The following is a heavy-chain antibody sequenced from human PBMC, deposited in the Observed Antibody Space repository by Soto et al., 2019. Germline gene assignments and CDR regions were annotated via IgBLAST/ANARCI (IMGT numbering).Heavy chain of an antibody. V-gene: IGHV4-31*03. D-gene: IGHD2-15*01. J-gene: IGHJ5*02. CDR3: AGPPTCSGGPCYPTNWFDP. CDR2: IYDSGTT. CDR1: GGSISSGYYY. Sequence: QVQLQESGPGLVKPSQTLSLTCTVSGGSISSGYYYWNWIRQHPGKGLEWIGYIYDSGTTYYNPSLKSRVTISVDTSKNQFSLKLSSVTAADTALYYCAGPPTCSGGPCYPTNWFDPWGQGTLLTVSS.